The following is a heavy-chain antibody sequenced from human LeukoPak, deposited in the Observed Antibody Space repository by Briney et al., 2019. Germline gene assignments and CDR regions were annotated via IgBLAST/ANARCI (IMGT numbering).Heavy chain of an antibody. D-gene: IGHD5-12*01. J-gene: IGHJ4*02. CDR3: ARRRGYEPFDY. V-gene: IGHV4-34*01. CDR2: IYYSGST. CDR1: GGSFSGYY. Sequence: SETLSLTCAVYGGSFSGYYWSWIRQPPGKGLEWIGSIYYSGSTYYNPSLKSRVTISVDTSKNQFSLKLSSATAADAAVYYCARRRGYEPFDYWGQGTLVTVSS.